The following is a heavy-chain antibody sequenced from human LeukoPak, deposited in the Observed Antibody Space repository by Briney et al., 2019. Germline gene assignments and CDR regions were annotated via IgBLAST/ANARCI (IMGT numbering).Heavy chain of an antibody. V-gene: IGHV4-31*03. Sequence: SETLSLTCTVSGGSISSGGYYWSWIRQHPGKGLEWIGYIYYSGSTYYNPSLKSRVTISVDTSKNQFSLKLSSVTAADTAVYYCARHTARSPAWSFDLWGRGTLVTVSS. CDR2: IYYSGST. J-gene: IGHJ2*01. D-gene: IGHD5-18*01. CDR3: ARHTARSPAWSFDL. CDR1: GGSISSGGYY.